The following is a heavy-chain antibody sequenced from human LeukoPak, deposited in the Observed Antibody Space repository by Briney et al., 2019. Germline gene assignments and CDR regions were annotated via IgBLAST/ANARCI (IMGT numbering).Heavy chain of an antibody. J-gene: IGHJ4*02. CDR1: GGSISSGDYY. Sequence: TSETLSLTCTVSGGSISSGDYYWSWIRQPPGKGLEWIGYIYYSGSTNYNPSLKSRVTISVDTSKNQFSLKLSSVTAADTAVYYCARLGCSSTSCYADYWGQGTLVTVSS. V-gene: IGHV4-30-4*01. CDR2: IYYSGST. CDR3: ARLGCSSTSCYADY. D-gene: IGHD2-2*01.